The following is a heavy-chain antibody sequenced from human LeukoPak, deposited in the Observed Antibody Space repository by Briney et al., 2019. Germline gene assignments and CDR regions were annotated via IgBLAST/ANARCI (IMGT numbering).Heavy chain of an antibody. V-gene: IGHV3-15*01. J-gene: IGHJ5*02. CDR1: GFTFSNAW. CDR2: IKSKTDGGTT. Sequence: PGGSLRLSCAASGFTFSNAWMSWVRQAPGKGLEWVGRIKSKTDGGTTDYAAPVKGRFTISRDDSKNTVYLEMNSLKTEDTGVYFCTAEGLTSWFDPWGQGTLVTVSS. D-gene: IGHD1-14*01. CDR3: TAEGLTSWFDP.